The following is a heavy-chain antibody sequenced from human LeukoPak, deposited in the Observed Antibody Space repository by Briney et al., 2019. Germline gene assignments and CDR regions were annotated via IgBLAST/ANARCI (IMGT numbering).Heavy chain of an antibody. CDR2: ISPNSGGT. Sequence: ASVKVSCKASGYTFTGYYMHWVRQAPGQGLEWMGRISPNSGGTNYAQKFQGRVTMTRDTSISTAYMELSRLRSDDTAVYYCARVGAVAVLYYFDYWGQGTLVTVSS. J-gene: IGHJ4*02. CDR3: ARVGAVAVLYYFDY. D-gene: IGHD6-19*01. V-gene: IGHV1-2*06. CDR1: GYTFTGYY.